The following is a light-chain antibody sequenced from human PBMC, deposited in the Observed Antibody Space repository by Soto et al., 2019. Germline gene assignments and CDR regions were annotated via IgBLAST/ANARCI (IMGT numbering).Light chain of an antibody. CDR2: GAS. CDR3: QQLNSFPIA. V-gene: IGKV1-9*01. J-gene: IGKJ3*01. Sequence: IQLTQSLSSLSASVGDRVTITCRASQGISSFLAWYQQKPGRAPKLLIYGASTLQSGVPSRFSGSGSGTDFTLTISSLQPEDFATYYCQQLNSFPIAFGPGTKVEIQ. CDR1: QGISSF.